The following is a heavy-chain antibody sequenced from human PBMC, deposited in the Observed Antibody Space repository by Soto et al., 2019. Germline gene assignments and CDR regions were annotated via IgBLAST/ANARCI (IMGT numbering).Heavy chain of an antibody. J-gene: IGHJ4*02. CDR3: ARENSDYGLGLDY. D-gene: IGHD4-17*01. CDR2: IYTGGSR. CDR1: GFTVSSSY. V-gene: IGHV3-66*01. Sequence: EVQLVESGGGLVQPGGSLRLSCAASGFTVSSSYMSWVRRAPGKGLEWVAVIYTGGSRYYADSVKGRFTVSRDNSQNILYLQMNSLTVEDTAVYYCARENSDYGLGLDYWGLGTLVTVSS.